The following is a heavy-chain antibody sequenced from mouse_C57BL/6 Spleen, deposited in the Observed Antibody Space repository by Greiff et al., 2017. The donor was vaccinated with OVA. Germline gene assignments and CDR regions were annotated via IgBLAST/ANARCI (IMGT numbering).Heavy chain of an antibody. Sequence: QVQLQQSGPELVKPGASVKISCKASGYAFSSSWMNWVKQRPGKGLEWIGRIYPGDGDTNYNGKFKGKATLTADKSSSTAYMQLSSLTSEDSAVYFCARSITQVYFDYWGQGTTLTVSS. CDR2: IYPGDGDT. J-gene: IGHJ2*01. CDR3: ARSITQVYFDY. CDR1: GYAFSSSW. V-gene: IGHV1-82*01. D-gene: IGHD1-1*01.